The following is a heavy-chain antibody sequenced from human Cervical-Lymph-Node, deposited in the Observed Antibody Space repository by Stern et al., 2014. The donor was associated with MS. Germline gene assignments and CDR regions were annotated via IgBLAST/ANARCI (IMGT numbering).Heavy chain of an antibody. CDR1: GYTLTNYA. D-gene: IGHD3-22*01. V-gene: IGHV7-4-1*02. CDR3: ARVSSSGYYADC. J-gene: IGHJ4*02. Sequence: QVQLVQSGSELKKPGASVKVSCKASGYTLTNYAMSWVRQAPGQGLEWMGLINTNTGNPTDAQDFTGRLVFSLDTSVSTAYLQISSLKAEDTAVYYCARVSSSGYYADCWGQGTLVTVSS. CDR2: INTNTGNP.